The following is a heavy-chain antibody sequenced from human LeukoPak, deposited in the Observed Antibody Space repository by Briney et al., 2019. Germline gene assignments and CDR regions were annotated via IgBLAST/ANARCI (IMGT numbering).Heavy chain of an antibody. CDR2: TYSVGNT. J-gene: IGHJ3*01. D-gene: IGHD7-27*01. CDR3: AGGNWGENDAFDF. Sequence: GGSLRLSCAPSGFTLTSNYMTWVPAAPGKGLEWASVTYSVGNTYHTASVQGRFTISRDNSKTTLFCQRDSLRAEATAVFYFAGGNWGENDAFDFWGQGAMVTVSS. V-gene: IGHV3-53*01. CDR1: GFTLTSNY.